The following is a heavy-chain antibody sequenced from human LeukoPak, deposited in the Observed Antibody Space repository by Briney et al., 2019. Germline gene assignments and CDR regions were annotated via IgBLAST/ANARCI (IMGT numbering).Heavy chain of an antibody. CDR3: AKGKHIVVVTAIRID. V-gene: IGHV3-23*01. CDR1: GFTFSSYA. J-gene: IGHJ4*02. D-gene: IGHD2-21*02. CDR2: ISGSGGST. Sequence: PGGSLRLSCAASGFTFSSYAMSWVRQAPGKGLEWVSVISGSGGSTYYADSVKGRFTISRDNSKNTLYLQMNSLRAEDTAVYYCAKGKHIVVVTAIRIDWGQGTLVTVSS.